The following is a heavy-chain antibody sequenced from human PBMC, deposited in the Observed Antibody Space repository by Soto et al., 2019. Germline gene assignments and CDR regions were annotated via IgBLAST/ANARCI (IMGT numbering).Heavy chain of an antibody. CDR2: IYDSGST. CDR1: GGSISSYY. CDR3: ARRDIAVAGTGYFDY. D-gene: IGHD6-19*01. J-gene: IGHJ4*02. V-gene: IGHV4-59*01. Sequence: QVQLQESGPGLVKPSETLSLTCTVSGGSISSYYWSWIRQPPGKGLEWIGYIYDSGSTNYNPSLKSRVTISADTSKNQFSLKLRSVTAADTAVYYCARRDIAVAGTGYFDYWGQGTLVTVSS.